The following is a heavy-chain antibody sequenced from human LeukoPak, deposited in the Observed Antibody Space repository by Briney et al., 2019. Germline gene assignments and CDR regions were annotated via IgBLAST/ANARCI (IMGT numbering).Heavy chain of an antibody. Sequence: PGGSLRLSCAASGFTFSSYGMSWVRQAPGKGLEWVSGISGSGSGTYYADSVKGRFTISRDNSKNTLHLQMNSLRAEDTAVYYCARDSGTTGEVKFDPWGQGTLVTVSS. CDR2: ISGSGSGT. V-gene: IGHV3-23*01. CDR1: GFTFSSYG. J-gene: IGHJ5*02. D-gene: IGHD3-10*01. CDR3: ARDSGTTGEVKFDP.